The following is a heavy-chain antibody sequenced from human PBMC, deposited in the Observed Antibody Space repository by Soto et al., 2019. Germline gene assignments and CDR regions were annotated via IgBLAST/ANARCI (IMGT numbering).Heavy chain of an antibody. CDR1: GFTFSSYA. D-gene: IGHD6-19*01. V-gene: IGHV3-30-3*01. Sequence: QVQLVESGGGVVQPGRSLRLSCAASGFTFSSYAMHWVRQAPGKGLEWVAVISYDGSNKYYADSVKGRFTISRDNSKNTLYLQMNSLRAEDTAVYYCARDMAVAGQGAWFAPWGQGTLVTVSS. CDR2: ISYDGSNK. CDR3: ARDMAVAGQGAWFAP. J-gene: IGHJ5*02.